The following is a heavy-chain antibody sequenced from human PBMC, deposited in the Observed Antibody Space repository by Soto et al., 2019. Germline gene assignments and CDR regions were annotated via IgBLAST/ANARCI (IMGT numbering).Heavy chain of an antibody. CDR1: GFTLSGYA. D-gene: IGHD6-6*01. CDR3: ARRARPDFYYMDV. Sequence: EVQRAESGGGLTQPGESLRLSCAASGFTLSGYAMDWVRQAPGKGLEYVSGISSNGVGTYYANSVQGRFTISRDNSKNTVYLQMGSLRPEDMAVYYCARRARPDFYYMDVWGKGTTVTVSS. CDR2: ISSNGVGT. J-gene: IGHJ6*03. V-gene: IGHV3-64*01.